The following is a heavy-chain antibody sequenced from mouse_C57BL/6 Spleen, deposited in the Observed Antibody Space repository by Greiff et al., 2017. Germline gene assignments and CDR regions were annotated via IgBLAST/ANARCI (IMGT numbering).Heavy chain of an antibody. D-gene: IGHD1-1*01. Sequence: VQLQQSVAELVRPGASVKLSCTASGFNIKNTYMHWVKQRPEQGLEWIGRIDPANGNTKYAPKFQGKATITADTSSNTAYLQLSSLTSEDTAIYYCARWDYGSSYDWYFDVWGTGTTVTVSS. V-gene: IGHV14-3*01. CDR1: GFNIKNTY. J-gene: IGHJ1*03. CDR3: ARWDYGSSYDWYFDV. CDR2: IDPANGNT.